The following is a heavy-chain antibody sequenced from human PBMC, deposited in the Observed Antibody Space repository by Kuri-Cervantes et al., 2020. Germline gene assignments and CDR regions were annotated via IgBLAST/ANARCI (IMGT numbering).Heavy chain of an antibody. V-gene: IGHV1-8*01. CDR3: ARGGGYYYDSSGTGGMDV. D-gene: IGHD3-22*01. CDR1: GYTFTSYD. Sequence: ASVKVSCKASGYTFTSYDINWARQATGQGLEWMGWMNPNSGNTGYAQKFQGRVTMTRNTSISTAYMELSSLRSEDTAVYYCARGGGYYYDSSGTGGMDVWGQGTTVTVSS. CDR2: MNPNSGNT. J-gene: IGHJ6*02.